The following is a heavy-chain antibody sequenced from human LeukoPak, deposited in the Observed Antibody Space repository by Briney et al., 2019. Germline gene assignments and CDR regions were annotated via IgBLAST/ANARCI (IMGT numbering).Heavy chain of an antibody. Sequence: PGGSLRLSCSASGFTFLSYAMHWVRQAPGKGLEYVSATSSDGGSTYYADSVKGRFTISRDNSKNTLYLQMSSLRAEDTAVYYCAKGLLITILGSLDYWGQGTLVTVSS. V-gene: IGHV3-64D*06. CDR2: TSSDGGST. D-gene: IGHD3-3*01. CDR1: GFTFLSYA. J-gene: IGHJ4*02. CDR3: AKGLLITILGSLDY.